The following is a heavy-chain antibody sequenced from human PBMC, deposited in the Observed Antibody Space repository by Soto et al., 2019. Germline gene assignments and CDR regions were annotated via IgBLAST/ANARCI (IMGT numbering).Heavy chain of an antibody. D-gene: IGHD5-18*01. CDR1: GFSFSSYS. CDR2: VSFDGNNK. J-gene: IGHJ4*02. V-gene: IGHV3-30-3*01. Sequence: QVQLVESGGGVVQPGRSLRLSCVGTGFSFSSYSMHWVRQAPGKGLEWVAVVSFDGNNKYYANSVKDRFTVSRDNXKXXMYVQMNSLKPEDTAVYYCARDRRFGNGYSLGFDYWGQGTLVTVSS. CDR3: ARDRRFGNGYSLGFDY.